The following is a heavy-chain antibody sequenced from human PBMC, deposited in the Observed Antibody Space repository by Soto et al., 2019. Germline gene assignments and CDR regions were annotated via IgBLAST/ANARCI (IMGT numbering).Heavy chain of an antibody. J-gene: IGHJ5*01. CDR2: IWYDGSNK. CDR3: ARGVGGYSYGGLDS. V-gene: IGHV3-33*01. CDR1: GFTLSSYG. D-gene: IGHD5-18*01. Sequence: LRLSCAASGFTLSSYGMHWVRQAPGKGLEWVAVIWYDGSNKYYADSVKGRFTISRDNSKNTLYLQMNSLRAEDTAVIYCARGVGGYSYGGLDSWGQGTLVTVSS.